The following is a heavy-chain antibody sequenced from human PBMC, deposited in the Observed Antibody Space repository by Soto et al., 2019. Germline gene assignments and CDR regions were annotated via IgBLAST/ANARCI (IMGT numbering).Heavy chain of an antibody. D-gene: IGHD3-22*01. V-gene: IGHV1-69*01. J-gene: IGHJ3*02. CDR1: GGTFSSYT. CDR2: IIPIFGTA. Sequence: QVQLVQSGAEVKKPGSSVKVSCKASGGTFSSYTISWVRQAPGQGLEWMGGIIPIFGTANYAQKFQGRVTITPDESTSTAYIELSSLRSEDTAVYYCARGGLAYYDSSGNEAFDIGGQGTMVTVSS. CDR3: ARGGLAYYDSSGNEAFDI.